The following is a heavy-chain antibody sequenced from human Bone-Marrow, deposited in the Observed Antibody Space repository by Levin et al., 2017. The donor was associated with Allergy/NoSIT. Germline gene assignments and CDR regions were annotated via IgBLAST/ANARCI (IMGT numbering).Heavy chain of an antibody. Sequence: SQTLSLTCTVSGGSVRSGSYYWSWIRQPPGKGLEWIGYIYYSGSTNYNPSLKSRVTISVDTSKNQFSLKLSSVTAADTAVYYCARARAEYCSSTSCYWYFDLWGRGTLVTVSS. J-gene: IGHJ2*01. CDR3: ARARAEYCSSTSCYWYFDL. CDR2: IYYSGST. D-gene: IGHD2-2*01. CDR1: GGSVRSGSYY. V-gene: IGHV4-61*01.